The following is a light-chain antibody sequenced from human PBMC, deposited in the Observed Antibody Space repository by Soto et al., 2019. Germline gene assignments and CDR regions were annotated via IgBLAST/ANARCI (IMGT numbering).Light chain of an antibody. J-gene: IGKJ1*01. Sequence: DIQMTQSPSSLSASVGDRVTITCRASQSISRYLNWYQQKPGKAPKLLIYGASSLQSGVPSRFSGSASGTDFTLTIRSLQPEDFATYYCQQSYTSTLGQGTKVDTK. V-gene: IGKV1-39*01. CDR3: QQSYTST. CDR2: GAS. CDR1: QSISRY.